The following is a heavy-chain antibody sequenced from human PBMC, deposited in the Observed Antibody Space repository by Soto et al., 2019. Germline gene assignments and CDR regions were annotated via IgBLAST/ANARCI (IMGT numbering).Heavy chain of an antibody. CDR2: INHSGST. V-gene: IGHV4-34*01. D-gene: IGHD1-7*01. Sequence: PSETLSLTCAVYGGSFSGYYWSWIRQPPGKGLEWIGEINHSGSTNYNPSLKSRVTISVDTSKNQFSLKLSSVTAADTAVYYCARVGGTIYFRWVDPWGQGTLVTVSS. J-gene: IGHJ5*02. CDR1: GGSFSGYY. CDR3: ARVGGTIYFRWVDP.